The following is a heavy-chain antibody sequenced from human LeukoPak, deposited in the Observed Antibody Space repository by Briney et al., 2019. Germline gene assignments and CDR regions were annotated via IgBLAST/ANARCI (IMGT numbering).Heavy chain of an antibody. CDR3: ARRGEFSEFDY. V-gene: IGHV4-31*03. CDR2: IYYSGST. D-gene: IGHD3-16*01. CDR1: GGSISSGGYY. J-gene: IGHJ4*02. Sequence: PSETLSLTCTVSGGSISSGGYYWSWIRQHPGKGLEWIGYIYYSGSTYYNPSLKSRVTISVDTSKNQFSLKLTSVTAADTAVYYCARRGEFSEFDYWGQGTLVTVSS.